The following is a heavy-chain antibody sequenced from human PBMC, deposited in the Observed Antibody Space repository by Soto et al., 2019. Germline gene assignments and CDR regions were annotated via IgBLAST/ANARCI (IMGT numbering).Heavy chain of an antibody. J-gene: IGHJ4*02. CDR3: AHRTGFDY. CDR1: GYTFSSFD. CDR2: ISGSGGGT. Sequence: EVQLWESGGGLVQPGGSPRLSCAVSGYTFSSFDMSWVRQAPGKGLEWVSTISGSGGGTNYADSVKGRFTISRDISTYTVYLQMNSLRAEDTAVYYCAHRTGFDYWGQGALVTVSS. V-gene: IGHV3-23*01.